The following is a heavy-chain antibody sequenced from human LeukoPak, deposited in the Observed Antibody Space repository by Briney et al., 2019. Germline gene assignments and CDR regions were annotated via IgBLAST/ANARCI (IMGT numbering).Heavy chain of an antibody. V-gene: IGHV4-30-2*01. CDR3: ARGTPDYYGSGSYYLAYGMDV. J-gene: IGHJ6*04. D-gene: IGHD3-10*01. CDR1: GGSISSGGYS. CDR2: IYHSGST. Sequence: SQTLSLTCAVSGGSISSGGYSWSWLRQPPGTGLGWIGYIYHSGSTYYNPSLKSRVTISVDRSKNQFSLKLSSVTAADTAVYYCARGTPDYYGSGSYYLAYGMDVWGKGTTVTVSS.